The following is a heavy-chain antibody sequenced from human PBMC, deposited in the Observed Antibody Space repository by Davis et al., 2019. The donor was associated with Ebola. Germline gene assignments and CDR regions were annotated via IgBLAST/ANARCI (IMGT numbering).Heavy chain of an antibody. V-gene: IGHV2-5*08. CDR1: GFSLSTSGMC. D-gene: IGHD4-17*01. CDR3: AQLRTDSDAFDI. Sequence: SGPTLVKPTQTLTLTCTFSGFSLSTSGMCVSWIRQPPGKALEWLALIYWDDDKRYSPSLKSRLTITKDTSKNQVVLTMTNMDPVDTATYYCAQLRTDSDAFDIWGQGTMVTVSS. J-gene: IGHJ3*02. CDR2: IYWDDDK.